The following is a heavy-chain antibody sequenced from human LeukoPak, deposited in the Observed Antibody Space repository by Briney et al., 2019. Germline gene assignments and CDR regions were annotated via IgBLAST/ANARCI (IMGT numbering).Heavy chain of an antibody. J-gene: IGHJ6*02. CDR2: ISVYNGNT. Sequence: ASVKVSCKASGYTFTSYGISWVRQAPGQGPEWMGWISVYNGNTNYAQRLQGRVTMTTDTSTSTAYMELRSLRSDDTAVYYCARGYCGGGRCYDILNYQYGMDVWGQGTTVTVSS. CDR1: GYTFTSYG. CDR3: ARGYCGGGRCYDILNYQYGMDV. V-gene: IGHV1-18*01. D-gene: IGHD2-15*01.